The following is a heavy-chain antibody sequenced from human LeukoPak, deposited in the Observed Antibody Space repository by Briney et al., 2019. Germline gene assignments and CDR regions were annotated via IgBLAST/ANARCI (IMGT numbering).Heavy chain of an antibody. J-gene: IGHJ4*02. V-gene: IGHV3-23*01. D-gene: IGHD3-22*01. Sequence: GGSLTLPCAASGFTISSYDMNWVRQAPGKGLEWVSGIRGSGGTTYYADSEKRRFTISRERHKNSLSLHVSSVSAEDAAVYYCEENNGYYSDWGQGTLVSAS. CDR2: IRGSGGTT. CDR1: GFTISSYD. CDR3: EENNGYYSD.